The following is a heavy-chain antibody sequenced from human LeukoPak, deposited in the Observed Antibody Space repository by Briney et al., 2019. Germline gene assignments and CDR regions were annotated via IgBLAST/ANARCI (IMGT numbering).Heavy chain of an antibody. J-gene: IGHJ4*02. CDR2: ISGSGSST. Sequence: PGGSLRLSCAASGFSFSSYAMSWVRQAPGKGLEWVSAISGSGSSTYYADSVKGRFTISRDNSKNTLYLQMNSLRPEDTAVYYCAKANTLGSGGGFDYWGQGTLVTVSS. D-gene: IGHD1-26*01. V-gene: IGHV3-23*01. CDR3: AKANTLGSGGGFDY. CDR1: GFSFSSYA.